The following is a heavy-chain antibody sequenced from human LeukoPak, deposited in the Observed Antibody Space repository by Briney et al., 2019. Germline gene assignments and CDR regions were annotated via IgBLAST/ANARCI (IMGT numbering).Heavy chain of an antibody. Sequence: SDPLSLTCTVSGRSISSHYWSCIRQPPGKRLEWIGYIYYSGHTNYNPSLKSRVTISVDTSKTQFSLKLSSVTSAHTPVYFCARLITSFGVVKLPSGFDPWGQGTLVTVSS. CDR1: GRSISSHY. J-gene: IGHJ5*02. CDR3: ARLITSFGVVKLPSGFDP. V-gene: IGHV4-59*07. CDR2: IYYSGHT. D-gene: IGHD3-3*01.